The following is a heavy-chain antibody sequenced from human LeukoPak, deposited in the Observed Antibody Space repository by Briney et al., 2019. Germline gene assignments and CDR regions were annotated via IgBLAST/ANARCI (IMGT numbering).Heavy chain of an antibody. CDR3: ASFGGGFDP. CDR2: IYTSGST. Sequence: PSETLSLTCTVSGGSISSYYWSWIRPPAAKGLEWIGRIYTSGSTNYNPSLKSRVTMSVDTSSNHFSLQLTSVTAADTAVYYCASFGGGFDPWGQGTLVTVSS. D-gene: IGHD3-16*01. CDR1: GGSISSYY. V-gene: IGHV4-4*07. J-gene: IGHJ5*02.